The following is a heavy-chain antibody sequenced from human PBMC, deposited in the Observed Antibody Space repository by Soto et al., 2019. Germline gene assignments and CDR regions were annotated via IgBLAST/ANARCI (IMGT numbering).Heavy chain of an antibody. CDR1: GFTFSSYW. CDR2: IKQDGSEK. CDR3: ARVGSSGYFLFDY. Sequence: EVQLVESGGGLVQPGGSLRLSCAASGFTFSSYWMSWVRQAPGKGLEWVANIKQDGSEKYYVDSVKGRFTISRDNAKNSLYLQMNSLRAEDTAVYYCARVGSSGYFLFDYWGQGTLVTVSS. J-gene: IGHJ4*02. D-gene: IGHD3-22*01. V-gene: IGHV3-7*03.